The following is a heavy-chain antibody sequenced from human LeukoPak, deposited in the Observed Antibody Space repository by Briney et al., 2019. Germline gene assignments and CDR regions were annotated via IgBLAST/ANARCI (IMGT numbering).Heavy chain of an antibody. J-gene: IGHJ4*02. CDR2: IYYSGST. CDR3: ARGHDYGDRPPLDY. V-gene: IGHV4-59*01. D-gene: IGHD4-17*01. CDR1: GGSISSYY. Sequence: SETLSLTCTVSGGSISSYYWSWIRQPPGKGLEWIGYIYYSGSTNYNPSLKSRVTISVDTSKNQFSLKLSSVTAADTAVYYCARGHDYGDRPPLDYWGQGTLVTVSS.